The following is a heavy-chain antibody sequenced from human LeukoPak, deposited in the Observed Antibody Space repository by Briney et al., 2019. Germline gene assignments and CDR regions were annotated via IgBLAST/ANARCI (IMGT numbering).Heavy chain of an antibody. V-gene: IGHV3-23*01. D-gene: IGHD2-21*01. Sequence: PGGSLRLSCAASGFTFSNYAMTWVRQAPGRGLEGVSAIGIRSLTPTYTQSVKGRFTMSRDDSKNTLYLQMNSLRAEDTAIYYCAKDFRCDWWGQGTLVTVSS. CDR3: AKDFRCDW. CDR1: GFTFSNYA. J-gene: IGHJ4*02. CDR2: IGIRSLTP.